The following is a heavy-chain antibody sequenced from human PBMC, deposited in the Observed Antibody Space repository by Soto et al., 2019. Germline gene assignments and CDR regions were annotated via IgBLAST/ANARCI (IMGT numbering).Heavy chain of an antibody. CDR2: ISYDGSNK. CDR3: ARPPVGGYNWGIRFDY. D-gene: IGHD5-12*01. Sequence: QVQLVESGGGVVQPGRSLRLSCAASGFTFSSYAMHWVRQAPGKGLEWVAVISYDGSNKYYADSVKGRFTISRDNSKNTLYLQMSSLRAEDTAVYYCARPPVGGYNWGIRFDYWGQGTLVTVSS. CDR1: GFTFSSYA. J-gene: IGHJ4*02. V-gene: IGHV3-30-3*01.